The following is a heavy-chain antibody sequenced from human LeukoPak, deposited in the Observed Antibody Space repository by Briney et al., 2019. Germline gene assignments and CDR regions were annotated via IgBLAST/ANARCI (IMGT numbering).Heavy chain of an antibody. CDR1: GFTFSSYG. Sequence: GGPLRLSCAASGFTFSSYGMHWVRQAPGKGLEWVAFIRYDGSNKYYADSVKGRFTISRDNSKNTLYLQMNSLRAEDTAVYYCAKDTTPPKAGFDPWGQGTLVTVSS. J-gene: IGHJ5*02. CDR2: IRYDGSNK. CDR3: AKDTTPPKAGFDP. D-gene: IGHD1-14*01. V-gene: IGHV3-30*02.